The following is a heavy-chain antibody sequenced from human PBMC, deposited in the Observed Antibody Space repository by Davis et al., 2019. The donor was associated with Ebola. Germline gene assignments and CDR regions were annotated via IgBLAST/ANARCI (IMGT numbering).Heavy chain of an antibody. CDR3: VRDLEMGSVPS. CDR2: IYSRGDT. V-gene: IGHV3-66*01. Sequence: GESLKISCTASGFTVSSNYMSWVRQGPGKGLEWVSVIYSRGDTYYADSVRGRFSISRDNAKSMLYLQMNSLRDEDTAMYYCVRDLEMGSVPSWGQGTLVTVS. J-gene: IGHJ5*02. D-gene: IGHD5-24*01. CDR1: GFTVSSNY.